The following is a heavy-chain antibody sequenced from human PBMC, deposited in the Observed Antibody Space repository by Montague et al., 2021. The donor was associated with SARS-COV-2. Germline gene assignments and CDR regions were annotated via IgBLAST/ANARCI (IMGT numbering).Heavy chain of an antibody. CDR2: INHSGST. V-gene: IGHV4-4*02. CDR1: GDSISTDNW. D-gene: IGHD2-21*01. J-gene: IGHJ4*02. Sequence: SETLSLTCVVSGDSISTDNWWTWVRLPPGKGLEWIGEINHSGSTNYNPSLKSRVTISVDTSKNQFSLKLNSVTAADTAVYYCAREVRGRIVVVIAIPYYYFDYWGQGTLVTVSS. CDR3: AREVRGRIVVVIAIPYYYFDY.